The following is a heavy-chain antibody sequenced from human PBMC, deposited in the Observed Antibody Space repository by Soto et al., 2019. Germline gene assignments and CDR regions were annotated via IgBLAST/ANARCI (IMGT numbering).Heavy chain of an antibody. Sequence: PGGSLRLSCSASGFTFSNHAMHWVRQAPGKGLEYVSAISSDGGTTYYADSVKGRFTISRDDYRSTLYLQMRSLRADDTAVYYCVKDSQTRRYHFETWGLGTPVTVSS. CDR1: GFTFSNHA. CDR3: VKDSQTRRYHFET. V-gene: IGHV3-64D*08. CDR2: ISSDGGTT. J-gene: IGHJ4*02. D-gene: IGHD1-1*01.